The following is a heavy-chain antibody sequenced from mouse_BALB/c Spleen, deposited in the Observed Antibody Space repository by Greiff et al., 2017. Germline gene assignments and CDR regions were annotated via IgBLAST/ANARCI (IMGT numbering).Heavy chain of an antibody. D-gene: IGHD1-1*01. CDR3: ARGGTYGSTLYAMDY. Sequence: EVQVVESGPSLVKPSQTLSLTCSVTGDSITSGYWNWIRKFPGNKLEYMGYISYSGSTYYNPSLKSRISITRDTSKNQYYLQLNSVTTEDTATYYCARGGTYGSTLYAMDYWGQGTSVTVSS. CDR2: ISYSGST. J-gene: IGHJ4*01. CDR1: GDSITSGY. V-gene: IGHV3-8*02.